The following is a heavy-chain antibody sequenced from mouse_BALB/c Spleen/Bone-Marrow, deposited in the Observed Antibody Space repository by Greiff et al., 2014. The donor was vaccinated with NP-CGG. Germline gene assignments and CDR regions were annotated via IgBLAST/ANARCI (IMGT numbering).Heavy chain of an antibody. V-gene: IGHV7-3*02. J-gene: IGHJ1*01. CDR2: IRNKANGYTT. D-gene: IGHD2-1*01. Sequence: EVKVVESGGGLVQPGGSLRLSCATSGFAFTDYCMSWVRQPPGKALEWLGFIRNKANGYTTENSASVKGRFTISRDNSQSILYLQMNTLRAEDSATYYCARDKNYGSYWYFDVWGAGTTVTVSS. CDR3: ARDKNYGSYWYFDV. CDR1: GFAFTDYC.